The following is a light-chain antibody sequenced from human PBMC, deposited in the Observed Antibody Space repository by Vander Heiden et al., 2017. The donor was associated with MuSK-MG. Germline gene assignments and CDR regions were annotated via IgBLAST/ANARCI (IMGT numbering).Light chain of an antibody. J-gene: IGKJ3*01. V-gene: IGKV1-39*01. CDR2: AAS. CDR3: QQSDSTPQT. CDR1: QSISSY. Sequence: DIQMTQSPSSLSASVGDRVTITCRASQSISSYLNWYQQKPGKAPKRLIYAASSLQSGVPSRFSGSGSGTDFTLTISSLQPEDFATYYCQQSDSTPQTFGHGTKVEIK.